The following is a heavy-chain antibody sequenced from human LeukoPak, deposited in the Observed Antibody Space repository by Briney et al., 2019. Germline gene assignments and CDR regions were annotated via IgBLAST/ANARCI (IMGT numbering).Heavy chain of an antibody. V-gene: IGHV5-51*01. Sequence: GESLKISCQASGYSFITYWIGWVRQMPGKGLEWMGVIFPPDSETRYNPSFQGQVIISADKSISTAYLQWSSLKASDTAMYYCARRGNYKPFDYWGQGTLVTVSS. J-gene: IGHJ4*02. D-gene: IGHD1-26*01. CDR1: GYSFITYW. CDR3: ARRGNYKPFDY. CDR2: IFPPDSET.